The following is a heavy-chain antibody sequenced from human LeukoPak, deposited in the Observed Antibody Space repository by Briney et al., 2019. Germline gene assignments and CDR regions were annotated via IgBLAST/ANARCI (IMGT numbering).Heavy chain of an antibody. V-gene: IGHV4-59*08. CDR2: IYYSGST. D-gene: IGHD3-10*01. J-gene: IGHJ3*01. CDR1: GGSISSYY. Sequence: SETLSITCTVSGGSISSYYWSWIRQPPGKGLEWIGYIYYSGSTNYNPSLKSRVTISVDTSKNQFSLKLSSVTAADTAVYYCARGKRYYYVSAPREGGSDVFDFWGKGKMVTVS. CDR3: ARGKRYYYVSAPREGGSDVFDF.